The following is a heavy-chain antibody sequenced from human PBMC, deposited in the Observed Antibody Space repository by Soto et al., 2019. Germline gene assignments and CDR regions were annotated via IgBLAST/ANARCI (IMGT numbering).Heavy chain of an antibody. CDR3: ARGSRPPPNIVATITDYYYNSMDV. J-gene: IGHJ6*03. CDR2: INHSGST. Sequence: SETLSLTCAVYGGSFSGYYWSWVRQPPGKGLEWIGEINHSGSTNYNPSLKSRVTISVDTSKNQFSLKLSSVTAADTAVYYCARGSRPPPNIVATITDYYYNSMDVWGKGTTVTVSS. D-gene: IGHD5-12*01. V-gene: IGHV4-34*01. CDR1: GGSFSGYY.